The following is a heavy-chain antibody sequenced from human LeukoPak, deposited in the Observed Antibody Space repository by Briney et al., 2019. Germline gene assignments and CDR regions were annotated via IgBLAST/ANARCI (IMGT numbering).Heavy chain of an antibody. CDR2: IKQDGSET. CDR3: AGMSSGSFYYYYYYMDV. Sequence: HPGGSLRLSCAASGFTLSSFGIHWVRQAPGKGLEWVANIKQDGSETYYMDYVKGRFTISRDNAKNSLYLQMNSLRAEDTAVYYCAGMSSGSFYYYYYYMDVWGKGTTVTVSS. CDR1: GFTLSSFG. J-gene: IGHJ6*03. D-gene: IGHD3-10*01. V-gene: IGHV3-7*01.